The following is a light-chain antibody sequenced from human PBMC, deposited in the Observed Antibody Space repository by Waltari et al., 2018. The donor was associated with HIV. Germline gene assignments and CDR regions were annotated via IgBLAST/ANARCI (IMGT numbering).Light chain of an antibody. Sequence: QSVLTQAPSVSGAPGQRVTISCTGSRPNFGPGSDVHWYQQLPGTAPKLLIYANNQRPSGVPARFSGSKSATSASLVITGLQAEDEADYYCQSYDSSLNGHVVFGGGTKVTVL. CDR3: QSYDSSLNGHVV. CDR2: ANN. CDR1: RPNFGPGSD. J-gene: IGLJ2*01. V-gene: IGLV1-40*01.